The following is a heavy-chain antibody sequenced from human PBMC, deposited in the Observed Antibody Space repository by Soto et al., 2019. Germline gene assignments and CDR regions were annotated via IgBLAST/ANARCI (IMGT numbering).Heavy chain of an antibody. J-gene: IGHJ4*02. CDR3: AKVSRVGGYDLEVDH. CDR1: GFTFDDYA. V-gene: IGHV3-9*01. Sequence: PGGSLRLSCAASGFTFDDYAMHWVRQAPGKGLEWVSGISWNSGTIGYADSVKGRFTISRDNAKNSLYLQMNSLKAEDTALYYCAKVSRVGGYDLEVDHWGQGTLVTVSS. CDR2: ISWNSGTI. D-gene: IGHD5-12*01.